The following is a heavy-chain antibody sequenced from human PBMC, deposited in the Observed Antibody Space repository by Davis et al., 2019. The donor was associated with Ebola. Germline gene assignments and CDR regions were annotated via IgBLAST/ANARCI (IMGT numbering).Heavy chain of an antibody. D-gene: IGHD2-15*01. Sequence: AASVKVSCKASGYIFTSYGITWVRQAPGQGLEWMGWISAYNFRTDYGQKFRGRLTVTVDVSTTTAYMELRDLRSDDTAVYYCARDGCSGGSCYSWFDPWGQGTLVTVSS. CDR2: ISAYNFRT. CDR1: GYIFTSYG. J-gene: IGHJ5*02. CDR3: ARDGCSGGSCYSWFDP. V-gene: IGHV1-18*01.